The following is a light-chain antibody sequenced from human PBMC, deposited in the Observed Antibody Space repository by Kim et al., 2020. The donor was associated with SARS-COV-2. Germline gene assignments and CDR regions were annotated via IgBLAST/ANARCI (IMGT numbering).Light chain of an antibody. J-gene: IGKJ1*01. CDR1: QGISEY. Sequence: ASVGEGITSTCRASQGISEYLALYQQRPGKVPKLLIYGASVLQSGAPSRFSGSGSGTVSTLTISRLQPEDVGTYYCQKYNSAPRTFGQGTKVDIK. CDR2: GAS. V-gene: IGKV1-27*01. CDR3: QKYNSAPRT.